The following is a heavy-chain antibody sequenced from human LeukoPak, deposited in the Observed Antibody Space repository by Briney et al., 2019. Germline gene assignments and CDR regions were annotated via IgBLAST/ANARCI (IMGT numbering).Heavy chain of an antibody. CDR3: ARGSSGVAALSRYYGMDV. J-gene: IGHJ6*02. CDR1: GYTFTSYA. Sequence: ASVKVSCKASGYTFTSYAMNWVRQAPGQGLEWMGWINTNTGNPTYAQGFTGRFVFSLDTSVSTAYLQISSLKAEDTAVYYRARGSSGVAALSRYYGMDVWGQGTTVTVSS. D-gene: IGHD6-6*01. CDR2: INTNTGNP. V-gene: IGHV7-4-1*02.